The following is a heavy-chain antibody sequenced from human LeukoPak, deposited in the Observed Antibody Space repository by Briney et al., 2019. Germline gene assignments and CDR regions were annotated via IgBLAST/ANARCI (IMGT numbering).Heavy chain of an antibody. Sequence: ASVKVSCKASGYTFTSYAMHWVRQAPGQRLEWMGWINAGNGNTKYSQKFQGRVTITRDTSASTAYMELSSLRSEDTAVYFCARVNYDILTGYPNNYFDQWGQGTLVTVSS. J-gene: IGHJ4*02. CDR1: GYTFTSYA. D-gene: IGHD3-9*01. CDR2: INAGNGNT. CDR3: ARVNYDILTGYPNNYFDQ. V-gene: IGHV1-3*01.